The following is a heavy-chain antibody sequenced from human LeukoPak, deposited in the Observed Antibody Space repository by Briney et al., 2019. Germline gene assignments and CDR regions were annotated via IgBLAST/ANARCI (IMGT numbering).Heavy chain of an antibody. V-gene: IGHV1-2*02. CDR3: ARGGPSRTYSYYYYGMDV. J-gene: IGHJ6*02. D-gene: IGHD2-21*01. CDR2: INPNSGGT. Sequence: ASVEVSCKASGYTFTSYYMHWVRQAPGQGLEWMGWINPNSGGTNYAQKFQGRVTMTRDTSISTAYMELSRLRSDDTAVYYCARGGPSRTYSYYYYGMDVWGQGTTVTVSS. CDR1: GYTFTSYY.